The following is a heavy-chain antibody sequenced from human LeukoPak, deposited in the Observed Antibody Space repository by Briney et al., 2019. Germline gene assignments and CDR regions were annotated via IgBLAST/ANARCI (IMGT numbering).Heavy chain of an antibody. D-gene: IGHD3-10*01. CDR3: ARHWIDMVRGVRGYYYYYGMDV. J-gene: IGHJ6*02. V-gene: IGHV1-2*02. CDR2: INPNSGGT. CDR1: GYTFTGYY. Sequence: ASVKVSCKASGYTFTGYYMHWVRQAPGQGLEWMGWINPNSGGTNYAQKFQGRVTMTRDTSISTAYLQWSSLKASDTAMYYCARHWIDMVRGVRGYYYYYGMDVWGQGTTVTVSS.